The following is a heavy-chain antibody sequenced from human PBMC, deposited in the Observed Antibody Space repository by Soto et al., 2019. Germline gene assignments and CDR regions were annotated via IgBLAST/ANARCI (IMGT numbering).Heavy chain of an antibody. Sequence: PGGSLRLSCAASGFTFTTYWMSWVRQAPGKGLEWVANIQQDGNEKYYVDSVKGRFTISRDNAQKSLYLQMSSLRAEDTAVYYCARGRDYVRYWGKGTLVTVSS. CDR3: ARGRDYVRY. D-gene: IGHD4-17*01. J-gene: IGHJ4*02. V-gene: IGHV3-7*01. CDR1: GFTFTTYW. CDR2: IQQDGNEK.